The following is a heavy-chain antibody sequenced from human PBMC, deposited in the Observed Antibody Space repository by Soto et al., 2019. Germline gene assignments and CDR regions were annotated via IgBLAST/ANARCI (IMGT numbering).Heavy chain of an antibody. CDR1: GFAFSDYY. J-gene: IGHJ4*02. CDR2: ITSSSATSIFDT. Sequence: PGGSLRLSCAASGFAFSDYYMTWIRQAPGKGLEWISYITSSSATSIFDTNYADSVKGRFTISRDNARNSLYLHLNSLRDEDTCVYYCARGPSGDFFDYWGQGTLGT. D-gene: IGHD4-17*01. V-gene: IGHV3-11*06. CDR3: ARGPSGDFFDY.